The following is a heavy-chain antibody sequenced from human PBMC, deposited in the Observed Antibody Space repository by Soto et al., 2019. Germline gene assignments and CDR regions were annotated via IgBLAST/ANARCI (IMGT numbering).Heavy chain of an antibody. D-gene: IGHD3-9*01. CDR1: GGTFSSYA. CDR3: ARAVGLRYFDWPVDSTYGMDV. J-gene: IGHJ6*02. Sequence: GASVKVSCKASGGTFSSYAISWVRQAPGQGLEWMGGIIPIFGTANYAQKFQGRVTITADESTSTAYMELSSLRSEDTAVYYCARAVGLRYFDWPVDSTYGMDVWGQGTTVTVSS. V-gene: IGHV1-69*13. CDR2: IIPIFGTA.